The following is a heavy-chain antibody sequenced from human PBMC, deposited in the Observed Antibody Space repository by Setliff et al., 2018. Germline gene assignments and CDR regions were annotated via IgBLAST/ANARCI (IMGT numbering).Heavy chain of an antibody. CDR3: AKGGDWDDQHYAFDI. D-gene: IGHD1-1*01. CDR1: GFIFSNYF. Sequence: GGSLRLSCEGSGFIFSNYFMSWFRQAPGKGLEWLSYVTTTGGFTKEADSVRGRFSVSRDNSKKSVYLQINDLRAEDTALYFCAKGGDWDDQHYAFDIWGQGTMVTVS. V-gene: IGHV3-11*03. CDR2: VTTTGGFT. J-gene: IGHJ3*02.